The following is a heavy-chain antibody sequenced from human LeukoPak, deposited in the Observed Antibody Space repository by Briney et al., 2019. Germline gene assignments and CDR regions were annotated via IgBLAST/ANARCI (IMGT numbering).Heavy chain of an antibody. V-gene: IGHV3-7*01. D-gene: IGHD3-16*02. Sequence: ETLSLTCTVSGGSISSYYWSWIRQPPGKGLEWVANIKQDGSEKYYVDSVKGRFTISRDNANNSLYLQMNSLRAEDTAVYYCARDPGSAFGGVIVKVYYYYMDVWGKGTTVTVSS. CDR2: IKQDGSEK. CDR3: ARDPGSAFGGVIVKVYYYYMDV. CDR1: GGSISSYY. J-gene: IGHJ6*03.